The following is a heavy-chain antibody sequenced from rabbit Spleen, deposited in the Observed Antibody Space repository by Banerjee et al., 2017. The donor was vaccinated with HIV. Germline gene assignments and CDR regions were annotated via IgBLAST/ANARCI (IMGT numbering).Heavy chain of an antibody. CDR3: ARGAATSTMMITGFFFNL. J-gene: IGHJ4*01. V-gene: IGHV1S40*01. CDR1: GFSFSSSYY. CDR2: IYNGDGST. Sequence: QSLEESGGDLVKPGASLTLTCTASGFSFSSSYYMCWVRQAPGKGLEWIACIYNGDGSTYYATWAKRRFSTTKTSSTTVTIQMTSLTGADTAAYFCARGAATSTMMITGFFFNLWGQGTLVTVS. D-gene: IGHD2-1*01.